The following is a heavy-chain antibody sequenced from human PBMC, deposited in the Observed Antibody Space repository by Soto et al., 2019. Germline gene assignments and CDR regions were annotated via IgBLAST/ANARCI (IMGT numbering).Heavy chain of an antibody. CDR3: ARQKYSSSQWYYYYYGMDV. D-gene: IGHD6-13*01. Sequence: GESLKISCKGSGYSFTSYWIGWVRQMPGKGLEWMGIIYPGDSDTRYSPSFQGQVTISADKSISTAYLQWSSLKASDTAMYYCARQKYSSSQWYYYYYGMDVWGQGTTVTVSS. CDR2: IYPGDSDT. J-gene: IGHJ6*02. CDR1: GYSFTSYW. V-gene: IGHV5-51*01.